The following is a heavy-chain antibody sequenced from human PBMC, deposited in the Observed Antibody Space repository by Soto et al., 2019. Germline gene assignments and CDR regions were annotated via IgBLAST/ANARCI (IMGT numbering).Heavy chain of an antibody. CDR2: IYHSGTT. CDR3: ARDMHAGSNHYFDL. J-gene: IGHJ5*02. Sequence: LSLTCSVSGDSFISGLYYWSWIRQPPGKGLEWIGYIYHSGTTKYNPSLKSPVTVSVDTSKNQFSLKMSLVTAADTAVYYCARDMHAGSNHYFDLWGQGNMVTVSS. D-gene: IGHD1-26*01. CDR1: GDSFISGLYY. V-gene: IGHV4-61*01.